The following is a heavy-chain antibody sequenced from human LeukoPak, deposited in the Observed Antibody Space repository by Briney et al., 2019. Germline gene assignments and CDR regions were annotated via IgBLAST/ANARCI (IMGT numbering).Heavy chain of an antibody. D-gene: IGHD2-15*01. CDR2: INHSGST. CDR1: GGSFSGYY. V-gene: IGHV4-34*01. CDR3: ARRESSGGYDAFDI. J-gene: IGHJ3*02. Sequence: SETLSLTCAVYGGSFSGYYWSWIRQPPGKGLEWIGEINHSGSTNYNPSLKSRVTISVDTSKNQFSLKLSSVTAADTAVYYCARRESSGGYDAFDIWGQGTMVTVSS.